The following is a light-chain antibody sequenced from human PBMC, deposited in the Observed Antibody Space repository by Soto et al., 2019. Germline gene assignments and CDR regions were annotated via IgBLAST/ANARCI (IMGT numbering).Light chain of an antibody. CDR2: GAS. V-gene: IGKV3-15*01. CDR1: QSVSSN. CDR3: QQYNNWPYT. J-gene: IGKJ2*01. Sequence: EIVMTQSPATLSVSPGERATLSCKASQSVSSNLAWYQQKPGQAPRLLIYGASTRAIGIPASFSGSGSGTEFPLTISSLQSGDFAVYYCQQYNNWPYTFGQGNKLEIK.